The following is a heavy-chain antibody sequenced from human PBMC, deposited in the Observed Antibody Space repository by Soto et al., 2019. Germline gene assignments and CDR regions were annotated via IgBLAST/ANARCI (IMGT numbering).Heavy chain of an antibody. CDR3: ARRIIRSSSGHTWFDS. V-gene: IGHV3-13*04. Sequence: AGSLRLSCVVSGFMFSDYDIHWVRQSTGKGLEWVSGSGIAGDSSQSDSVKGRFTVSQDNARNSLFLQMNSLRVGDTAIYYCARRIIRSSSGHTWFDSWGQGILVTVSS. D-gene: IGHD2-21*01. J-gene: IGHJ5*01. CDR1: GFMFSDYD. CDR2: SGIAGDS.